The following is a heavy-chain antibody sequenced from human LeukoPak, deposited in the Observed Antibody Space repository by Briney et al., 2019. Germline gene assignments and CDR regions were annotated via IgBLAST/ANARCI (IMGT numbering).Heavy chain of an antibody. CDR1: GFTLSTYA. CDR2: ISYDGSNK. CDR3: ARSGSGYPYYYYYMDV. D-gene: IGHD3-22*01. V-gene: IGHV3-30*03. J-gene: IGHJ6*03. Sequence: GGSLRLSCAASGFTLSTYAMSWVRQAPGKGLEWVAVISYDGSNKYYADSVKGRFTISRDNSKNTLYLQMNSLRAEDTAVYYCARSGSGYPYYYYYMDVWGKGTTVTISS.